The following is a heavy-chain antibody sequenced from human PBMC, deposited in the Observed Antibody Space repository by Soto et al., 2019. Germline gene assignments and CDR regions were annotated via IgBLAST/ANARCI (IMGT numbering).Heavy chain of an antibody. J-gene: IGHJ4*02. V-gene: IGHV3-53*01. CDR1: GFNFMRKY. CDR2: LYSGGTT. Sequence: GGSLRLSCAASGFNFMRKYIIWVRQAPGTGLEWVSILYSGGTTYYADSVKGRFTISRDTSENTLYLQMNSLRAEDTAVYYCARGLYDSGSFYFDFWGQGTLVTVSS. D-gene: IGHD3-10*01. CDR3: ARGLYDSGSFYFDF.